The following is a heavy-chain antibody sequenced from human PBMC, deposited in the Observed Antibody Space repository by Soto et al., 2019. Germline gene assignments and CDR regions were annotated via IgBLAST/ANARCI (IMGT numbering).Heavy chain of an antibody. CDR3: ARGYPEPDPYYYYSYMDV. V-gene: IGHV1-8*01. D-gene: IGHD1-1*01. CDR1: GYTFTGYD. Sequence: ASVKVSCKASGYTFTGYDINWVRQATGQGLEWMGWMNPNSGNTGYAQKFQGRVTMTRNTSISTAYMELSSLRSEDTAVYYCARGYPEPDPYYYYSYMDVWGEGTTVTVSS. CDR2: MNPNSGNT. J-gene: IGHJ6*03.